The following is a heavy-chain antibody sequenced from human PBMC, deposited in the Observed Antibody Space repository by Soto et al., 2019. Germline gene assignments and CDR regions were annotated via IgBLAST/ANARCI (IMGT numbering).Heavy chain of an antibody. CDR1: GYTFNGYY. Sequence: ASVKVSCKASGYTFNGYYMHWVRQAPGQGLEWMGWINPDSGGTNYAQKFQGWVTMTRDTSISTAYMELSRLRSDDTAVYYCARDWKNCISTSCRYYYGMDVWGQGTTVTVSS. V-gene: IGHV1-2*04. D-gene: IGHD2-2*01. CDR2: INPDSGGT. J-gene: IGHJ6*02. CDR3: ARDWKNCISTSCRYYYGMDV.